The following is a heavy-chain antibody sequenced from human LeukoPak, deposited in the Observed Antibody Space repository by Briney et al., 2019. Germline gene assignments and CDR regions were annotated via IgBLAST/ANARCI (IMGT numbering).Heavy chain of an antibody. J-gene: IGHJ4*02. CDR3: AKDRAGAN. V-gene: IGHV3-23*01. CDR1: GFTFAKYA. CDR2: ISGSGNVT. Sequence: GGSLKLSCVGSGFTFAKYAMTWVRQAPGKGLEGVSVISGSGNVTYYAESVKGRFTISRDNSKRTLYLQMDSLRADDTAIYYCAKDRAGANWGQGTLVLVSS.